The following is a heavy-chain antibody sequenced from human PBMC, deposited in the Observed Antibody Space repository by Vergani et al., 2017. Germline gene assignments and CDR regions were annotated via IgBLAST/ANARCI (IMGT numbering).Heavy chain of an antibody. CDR3: AIHDSGHFDSSYYGLNV. CDR2: IYYSGST. Sequence: TPGKGLGWIGSIYYSGSTYYNPSLKSRVSISVDTSKNQFSLKLSPVTAADSAVYYCAIHDSGHFDSSYYGLNVWGQGTTVTVSS. V-gene: IGHV4-39*01. J-gene: IGHJ6*02. D-gene: IGHD3-9*01.